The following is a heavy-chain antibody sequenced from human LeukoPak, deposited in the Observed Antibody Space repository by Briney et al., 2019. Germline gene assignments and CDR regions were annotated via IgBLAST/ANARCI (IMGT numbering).Heavy chain of an antibody. Sequence: SGTLSLTCTVSGASISSSSWTWIRQPPGKGLEWIGVIYYGGTTIYNPSLNGRVTISLDTSKNQFSLRLSSVTAADTAVYYCARHFSSGWSDYWGQGTLVTVSS. CDR2: IYYGGTT. CDR1: GASISSSS. V-gene: IGHV4-59*08. D-gene: IGHD6-19*01. J-gene: IGHJ4*02. CDR3: ARHFSSGWSDY.